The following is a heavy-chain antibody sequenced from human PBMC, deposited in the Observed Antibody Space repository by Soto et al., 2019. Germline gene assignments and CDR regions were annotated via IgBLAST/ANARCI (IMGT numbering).Heavy chain of an antibody. CDR3: AVDPTGDYPGGFDI. CDR1: GFTFSNYA. D-gene: IGHD4-17*01. J-gene: IGHJ3*02. CDR2: VRRSADTT. Sequence: GGSLRLSCAASGFTFSNYAMSWVRQAPGKGLEWVSSVRRSADTTYYADSVKGRFTISRDNSKNTLYLQMSGLRVDDMAVYYCAVDPTGDYPGGFDIWGQGTMVTVSS. V-gene: IGHV3-23*01.